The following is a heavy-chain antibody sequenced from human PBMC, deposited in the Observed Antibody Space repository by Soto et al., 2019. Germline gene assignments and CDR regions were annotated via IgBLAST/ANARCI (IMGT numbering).Heavy chain of an antibody. J-gene: IGHJ2*01. CDR2: INHSGST. CDR3: ARGTALSTVYIAAAGSGGWYFDL. CDR1: GGSFSGYY. D-gene: IGHD6-13*01. Sequence: SETLSLTCAVYGGSFSGYYWSWIRQPPGKGLEWIGEINHSGSTNYNPSLKSRVTISVDTSKNQFSVKLSSVTTADTAVYYCARGTALSTVYIAAAGSGGWYFDLWGRGTLVTVSS. V-gene: IGHV4-34*01.